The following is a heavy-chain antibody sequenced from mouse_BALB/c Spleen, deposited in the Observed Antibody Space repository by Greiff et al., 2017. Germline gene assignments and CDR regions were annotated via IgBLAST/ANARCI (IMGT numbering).Heavy chain of an antibody. V-gene: IGHV1-5*01. CDR1: GYTFTSYW. D-gene: IGHD1-1*01. Sequence: VTLKESGTVLARPGASVKMSCKASGYTFTSYWMHWVKQRPGQGLEWIGAIYPGNSDTSYNQKFKGKAKLTAVTSTSTAYMELSSLTNEDSAVYYCTNYYGSSYWFAYWGQGTLVTVSA. CDR3: TNYYGSSYWFAY. CDR2: IYPGNSDT. J-gene: IGHJ3*01.